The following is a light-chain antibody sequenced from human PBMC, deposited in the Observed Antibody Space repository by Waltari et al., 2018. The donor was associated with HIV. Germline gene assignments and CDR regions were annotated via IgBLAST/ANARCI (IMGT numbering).Light chain of an antibody. CDR1: TTDIHNYNF. V-gene: IGLV2-8*01. J-gene: IGLJ2*01. CDR2: EVN. CDR3: SAFAGSNKL. Sequence: QSALTQPPSASGSPRQSVNISFTGATTDIHNYNFLPWYQQSPGKAPKLIIFEVNKRPSGVPGRFSGSRSGNTASLIVAGLQAEDEAVYFCSAFAGSNKLFGGGTKLTVL.